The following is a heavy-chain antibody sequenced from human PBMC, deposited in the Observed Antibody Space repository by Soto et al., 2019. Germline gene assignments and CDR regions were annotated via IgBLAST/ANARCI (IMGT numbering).Heavy chain of an antibody. Sequence: SETLSLTCSVSGDSISSYYWSWIRQPPGNGLEWIGYIYYSGSTNYNPSFKSRVTISVDMPKNQFSLKLTSVTAADTAVYYCARGVATIGPWGQGTLVTVSS. CDR3: ARGVATIGP. CDR2: IYYSGST. J-gene: IGHJ5*02. D-gene: IGHD5-12*01. CDR1: GDSISSYY. V-gene: IGHV4-59*01.